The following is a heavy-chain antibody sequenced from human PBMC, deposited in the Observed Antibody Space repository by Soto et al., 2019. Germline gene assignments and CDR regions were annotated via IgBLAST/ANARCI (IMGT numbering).Heavy chain of an antibody. D-gene: IGHD6-13*01. CDR1: GFTFSSCS. V-gene: IGHV3-21*01. CDR2: ISSSSSYI. Sequence: PGGSLRLSCAASGFTFSSCSMNWVRQAPGKGLEWVSSISSSSSYIYYADSVKGRFTISRDNAKNSLYLQMNSLRAEDTAVYYCARGRYSYYFFDYWGQGTLVTVSS. CDR3: ARGRYSYYFFDY. J-gene: IGHJ4*02.